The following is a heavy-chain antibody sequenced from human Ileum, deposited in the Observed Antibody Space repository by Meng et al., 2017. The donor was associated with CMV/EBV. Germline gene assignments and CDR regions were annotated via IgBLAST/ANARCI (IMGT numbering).Heavy chain of an antibody. D-gene: IGHD4-23*01. CDR2: IDYSGST. CDR3: ARQTYGGNSREYYFDY. CDR1: GGSISSGYYC. Sequence: QVPLEESGQGLVKPSQTLSLTCIVSGGSISSGYYCWSCIRRPPGKGLEWIGYIDYSGSTYYNPSLKSRLTISLDTSKNQFSLKLSSVTAADTGVYYCARQTYGGNSREYYFDYWGQGTLVTVSS. V-gene: IGHV4-30-4*08. J-gene: IGHJ4*02.